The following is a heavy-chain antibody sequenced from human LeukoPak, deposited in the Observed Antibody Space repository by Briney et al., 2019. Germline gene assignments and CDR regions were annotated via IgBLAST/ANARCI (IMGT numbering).Heavy chain of an antibody. D-gene: IGHD3-22*01. J-gene: IGHJ4*02. CDR2: INHSGST. V-gene: IGHV4-34*01. CDR3: ARRSYDGSGYYYVDY. Sequence: PSETLSLTCAVYGGSFSGYYWSWIRQPPGKGLEWIGEINHSGSTHYIPSLKSRVTISVDTSKNQFSLKLSSVTAADTAVYYCARRSYDGSGYYYVDYWGQGTLVTVSS. CDR1: GGSFSGYY.